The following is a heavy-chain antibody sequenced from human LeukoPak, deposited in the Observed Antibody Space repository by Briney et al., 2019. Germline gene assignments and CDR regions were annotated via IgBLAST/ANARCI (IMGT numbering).Heavy chain of an antibody. V-gene: IGHV3-74*03. CDR3: SRSQFDY. CDR2: ISGDGTIK. J-gene: IGHJ4*02. CDR1: GFPFSSYW. Sequence: GGSLRLSGEPSGFPFSSYWMLWVRQAPGKGLVWVSRISGDGTIKTYADFVRGRFTISRDNTKNILYLQMNSLKVEDTAIYFCSRSQFDYWGQGVLVTVSS.